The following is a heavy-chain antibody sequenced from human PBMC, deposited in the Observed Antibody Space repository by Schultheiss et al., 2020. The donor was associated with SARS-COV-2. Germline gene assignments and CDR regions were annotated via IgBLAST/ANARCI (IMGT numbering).Heavy chain of an antibody. J-gene: IGHJ5*02. D-gene: IGHD1-26*01. CDR2: INGDGSST. CDR3: ARGGVGARNWFDP. CDR1: GFTFSSYW. V-gene: IGHV3-74*01. Sequence: GGSLRLSCAASGFTFSSYWMHWVRQAPGKGLVWVSRINGDGSSTSYADSVKGRFTISRDNAKNTLYLQMNSLRAEDTAVYYCARGGVGARNWFDPWGQGTLVTVSS.